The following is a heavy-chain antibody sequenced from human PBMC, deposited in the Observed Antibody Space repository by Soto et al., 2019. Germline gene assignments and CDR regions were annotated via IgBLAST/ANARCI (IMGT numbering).Heavy chain of an antibody. CDR2: IIPIFGTA. Sequence: SVKVSCEASGGTFSSYAISWVRQAPGQGLEWMGGIIPIFGTANYAQKFQGRVTITADESTSTAYMELSSLRSEDTAVYYCAIGDIVVVTAIVYYYYGMDVWGKGTTVTVSS. V-gene: IGHV1-69*13. CDR3: AIGDIVVVTAIVYYYYGMDV. D-gene: IGHD2-21*02. J-gene: IGHJ6*04. CDR1: GGTFSSYA.